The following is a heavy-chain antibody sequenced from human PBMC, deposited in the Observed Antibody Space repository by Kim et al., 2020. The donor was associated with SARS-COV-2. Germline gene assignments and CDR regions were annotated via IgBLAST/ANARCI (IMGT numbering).Heavy chain of an antibody. CDR2: SSSYI. J-gene: IGHJ4*02. CDR3: ARMGLGY. Sequence: SSSYIYYADSVNGRFTISRDNAKNSLYLQMNSLRAEETAVYYCARMGLGYWGQGTLVTVSS. V-gene: IGHV3-21*01. D-gene: IGHD7-27*01.